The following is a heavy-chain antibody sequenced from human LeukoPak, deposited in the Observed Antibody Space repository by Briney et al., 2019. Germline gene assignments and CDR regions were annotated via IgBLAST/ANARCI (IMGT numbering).Heavy chain of an antibody. CDR3: ARDPTTVMTVPWYFDT. CDR2: INHRGST. J-gene: IGHJ4*02. D-gene: IGHD4-11*01. V-gene: IGHV4-34*01. Sequence: SETLSLTCAVHDGAFTGYFWNWIRQSPGKGLEWIGEINHRGSTNYNPSLKSRLTISVDTSKNQFSLRLTSVTAADTGVYFCARDPTTVMTVPWYFDTWGQGTLVTVSS. CDR1: DGAFTGYF.